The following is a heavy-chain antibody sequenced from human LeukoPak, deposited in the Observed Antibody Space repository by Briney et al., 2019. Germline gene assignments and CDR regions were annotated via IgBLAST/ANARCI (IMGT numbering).Heavy chain of an antibody. CDR3: AKPRSRAVAGYYYFDY. Sequence: PGGSLRLSCAASGFTFSSYGMLWVRQAPGKGLEWVAVISYDGSNKYYADSVKGRFTISRDNSKNTLYLQMNSLRAEDTAVYYCAKPRSRAVAGYYYFDYWGQGTLVTVSS. D-gene: IGHD6-19*01. CDR1: GFTFSSYG. V-gene: IGHV3-30*18. CDR2: ISYDGSNK. J-gene: IGHJ4*02.